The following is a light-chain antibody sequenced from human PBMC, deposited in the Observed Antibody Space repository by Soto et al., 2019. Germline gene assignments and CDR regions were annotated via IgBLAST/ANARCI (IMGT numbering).Light chain of an antibody. CDR2: EVS. V-gene: IGLV2-14*01. J-gene: IGLJ1*01. CDR3: SSYTSSSTLGV. CDR1: SSDVGGYKY. Sequence: QSALTQPASVSGSAGQSITISCTGTSSDVGGYKYVSWYQQHPGKAPKLMIYEVSNRPSGVSNRFSGSKSGNTASLTISGLQADDEADYYCSSYTSSSTLGVFGTGTKLTVL.